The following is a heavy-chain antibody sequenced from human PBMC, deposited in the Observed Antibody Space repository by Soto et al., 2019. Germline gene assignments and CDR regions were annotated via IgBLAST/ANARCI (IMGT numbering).Heavy chain of an antibody. V-gene: IGHV1-58*01. Sequence: ASVKVSCKASGFTFTSSAVQWVRQAHGQRLEWIGWIVVGSGNTNYAQKFQERVTITRDMSTSTAYMELSSLRSEDTAVYYCAAEAVELGSLGTGDDAFDIWGQGTMVTVSS. CDR1: GFTFTSSA. J-gene: IGHJ3*02. CDR3: AAEAVELGSLGTGDDAFDI. D-gene: IGHD7-27*01. CDR2: IVVGSGNT.